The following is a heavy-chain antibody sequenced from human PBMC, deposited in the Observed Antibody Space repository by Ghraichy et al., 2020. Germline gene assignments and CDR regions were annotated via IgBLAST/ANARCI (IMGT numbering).Heavy chain of an antibody. CDR1: GGSVSSSTYY. D-gene: IGHD2-2*01. V-gene: IGHV4-39*01. CDR3: ARHNRNTSTRYFYYYMDV. Sequence: SQTLSLTCTVSGGSVSSSTYYWGWIRQPPGKGLEWIGSIYYSGHTYYSPSLMSRSTMSVDTSKNQFSLKLSSVTAADTAVYYCARHNRNTSTRYFYYYMDVWGKGTTVTVSS. CDR2: IYYSGHT. J-gene: IGHJ6*03.